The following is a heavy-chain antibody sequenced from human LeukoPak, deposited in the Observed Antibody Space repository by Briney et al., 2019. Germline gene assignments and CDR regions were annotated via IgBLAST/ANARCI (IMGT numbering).Heavy chain of an antibody. J-gene: IGHJ4*02. CDR2: INHSGST. V-gene: IGHV4-34*01. D-gene: IGHD6-25*01. Sequence: SETLSLTCAVYGGSFSGYYWSWIRQPPGKGLEWIGEINHSGSTNYNPSFKSRVTISVDTSKNQFSLKLSSVTAADTAVYYCASWRQREDYFDYWGQGTLVTVSS. CDR1: GGSFSGYY. CDR3: ASWRQREDYFDY.